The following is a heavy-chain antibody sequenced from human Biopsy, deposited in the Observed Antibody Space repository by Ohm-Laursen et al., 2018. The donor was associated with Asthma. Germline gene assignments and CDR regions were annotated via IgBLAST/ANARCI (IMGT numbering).Heavy chain of an antibody. CDR1: GFTFGDYC. D-gene: IGHD3-3*01. CDR3: ARTFHFWSPYHAEHYQL. CDR2: IKHDGSEK. Sequence: GSLRLSCSASGFTFGDYCMSWVRQVPGQGLEWMANIKHDGSEKNHADSLKGRFTISRDNAKNLLFLQMNSLRAEDTAVYYCARTFHFWSPYHAEHYQLWGQGTLVTVSS. J-gene: IGHJ1*01. V-gene: IGHV3-7*01.